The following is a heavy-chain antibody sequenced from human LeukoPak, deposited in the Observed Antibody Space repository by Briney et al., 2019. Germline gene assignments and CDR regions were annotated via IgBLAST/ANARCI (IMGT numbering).Heavy chain of an antibody. CDR3: ARWGYVWGSYRYSPGYYGMDV. CDR1: GGSFSGYY. V-gene: IGHV4-34*01. Sequence: ASETLSLTCAVYGGSFSGYYWSWIRQPPGKGLEWIGEINHSGSTNYNSSLKSRVTISVDTSKNQFSLKLSSVTAADTAVYYCARWGYVWGSYRYSPGYYGMDVWGKGTTVTVSS. J-gene: IGHJ6*04. CDR2: INHSGST. D-gene: IGHD3-16*02.